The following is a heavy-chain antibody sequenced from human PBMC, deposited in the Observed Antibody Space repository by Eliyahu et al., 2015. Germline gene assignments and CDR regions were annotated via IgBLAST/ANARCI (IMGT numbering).Heavy chain of an antibody. J-gene: IGHJ3*01. V-gene: IGHV3-33*01. CDR2: MWFDGSGI. CDR1: GFTVSSHG. CDR3: ARDMALWAFDV. D-gene: IGHD5-24*01. Sequence: QVQLVESGGGVVQPGTSLRLSCAASGFTVSSHGMHWFRQAPGKGLESVAFMWFDGSGIHYADSVKGRFTISRDFSKNTFFVQMDSLRVEDTAVYYCARDMALWAFDVWGQGTMVTVSS.